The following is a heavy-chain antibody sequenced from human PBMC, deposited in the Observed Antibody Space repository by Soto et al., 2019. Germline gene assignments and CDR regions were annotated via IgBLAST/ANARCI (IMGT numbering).Heavy chain of an antibody. V-gene: IGHV1-69*13. CDR2: IIPIFGTA. CDR3: ARTTEGGLRLDYFDY. Sequence: ASVKVSCKASGGTFSSYAISWVRQAPGQGLEWMGGIIPIFGTANYAQKFQGRVTITADESTSTAYMELSSLRSEDTAVYYCARTTEGGLRLDYFDYWGQGTLVTVSS. D-gene: IGHD5-12*01. J-gene: IGHJ4*02. CDR1: GGTFSSYA.